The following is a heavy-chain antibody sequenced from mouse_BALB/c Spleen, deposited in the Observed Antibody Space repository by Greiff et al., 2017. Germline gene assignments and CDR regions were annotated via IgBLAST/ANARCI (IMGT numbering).Heavy chain of an antibody. J-gene: IGHJ3*01. Sequence: SGGGLVKPGGSLKLSCAASGFTFSSYTMSWVRQTPEKRLEWVATISSGGSYTYYPDSVKGRFTISRDNAKNTLYLQMSSLKSEDTAMYYCTRDSVDSSGPAWFAYWGQGTLVTVSA. D-gene: IGHD3-2*01. CDR3: TRDSVDSSGPAWFAY. CDR1: GFTFSSYT. V-gene: IGHV5-6-4*01. CDR2: ISSGGSYT.